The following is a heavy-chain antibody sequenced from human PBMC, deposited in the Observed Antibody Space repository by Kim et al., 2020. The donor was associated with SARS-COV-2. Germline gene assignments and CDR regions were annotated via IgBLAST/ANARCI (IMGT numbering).Heavy chain of an antibody. J-gene: IGHJ4*02. D-gene: IGHD3-3*01. CDR3: ARAITIFGVVITFDY. CDR2: IYHSGST. Sequence: SETLSLTCAVSGGSISSSNWWSWVRQPPGKGLEWIGEIYHSGSTNYNPSLKSRVTISVDKSKNQFSLKLSSVTAADTAVDYRARAITIFGVVITFDYWGQGTLVTVSS. CDR1: GGSISSSNW. V-gene: IGHV4-4*02.